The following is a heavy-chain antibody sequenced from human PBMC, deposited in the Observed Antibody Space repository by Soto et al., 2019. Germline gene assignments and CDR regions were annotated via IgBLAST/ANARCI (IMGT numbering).Heavy chain of an antibody. Sequence: SGPTLVNPTQTLTLTCTFSGFSLSTSGMCVSWIRQPPGKALEWLALIDWDDDKYYSTSLKTRLTISKDTSKNQVVLTMTNMDPVDTATYYCARSPDYGPSGYYGMDVWGQGTTVTVS. V-gene: IGHV2-70*01. J-gene: IGHJ6*02. CDR3: ARSPDYGPSGYYGMDV. D-gene: IGHD3-16*01. CDR2: IDWDDDK. CDR1: GFSLSTSGMC.